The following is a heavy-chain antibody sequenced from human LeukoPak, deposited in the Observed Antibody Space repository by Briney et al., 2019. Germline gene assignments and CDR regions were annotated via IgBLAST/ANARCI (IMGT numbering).Heavy chain of an antibody. D-gene: IGHD6-13*01. CDR3: ARGAQQQLVNYYYYYMDV. Sequence: ASVKVSCKASGGTFSSYAISWVRQAPGQGLEWMGGIIPIFGTANYAQKFQGRVTITADESTSTAYMELSSLRSEDTAVYYCARGAQQQLVNYYYYYMDVWGKGTTVTVSS. CDR2: IIPIFGTA. CDR1: GGTFSSYA. V-gene: IGHV1-69*13. J-gene: IGHJ6*03.